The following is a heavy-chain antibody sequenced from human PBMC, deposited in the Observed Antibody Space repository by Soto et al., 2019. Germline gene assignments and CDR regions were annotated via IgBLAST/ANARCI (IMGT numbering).Heavy chain of an antibody. J-gene: IGHJ4*02. V-gene: IGHV3-7*01. D-gene: IGHD2-15*01. Sequence: EAQLVESGGCLVQPGGSLRLSCAASGFKFRSFWMSWVRQAPGKGLEWVANIKQDGSETCYVESVKSRFTIARDNAEDSLYVQMNSLRADDTAIHYCARSDNKYCFAGSCYPYYFDYWGQGVLVSVSS. CDR2: IKQDGSET. CDR1: GFKFRSFW. CDR3: ARSDNKYCFAGSCYPYYFDY.